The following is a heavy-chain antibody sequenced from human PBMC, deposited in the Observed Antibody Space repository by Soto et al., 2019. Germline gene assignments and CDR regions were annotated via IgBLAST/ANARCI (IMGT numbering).Heavy chain of an antibody. D-gene: IGHD3-22*01. CDR2: IYSGGST. J-gene: IGHJ4*02. Sequence: EVQLVETGGGLIQPGGSLRVSCAASGFTVSSYYMSWVRQAPGKGLEWVSVIYSGGSTYYADSVKGRFTVSRDNSKNMLSLQMNSLRAEDKAVYYCARGRYYYDSSGYHSPFDYWGQGTLVTVSS. V-gene: IGHV3-53*02. CDR1: GFTVSSYY. CDR3: ARGRYYYDSSGYHSPFDY.